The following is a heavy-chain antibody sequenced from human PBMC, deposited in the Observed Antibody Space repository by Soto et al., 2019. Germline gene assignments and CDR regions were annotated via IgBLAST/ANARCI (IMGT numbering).Heavy chain of an antibody. CDR2: ISGSGGST. V-gene: IGHV3-23*01. Sequence: GGSLRLSCAASGFTFSGYAMSWVRQAPGKGLEWVSAISGSGGSTYYADSVKGRFTISRDNSKNTLYLQMNSLRAEDTAVYYCAKGHRSGWYGAPYYYYMDVWGKGTTVTVSS. J-gene: IGHJ6*03. CDR3: AKGHRSGWYGAPYYYYMDV. D-gene: IGHD6-19*01. CDR1: GFTFSGYA.